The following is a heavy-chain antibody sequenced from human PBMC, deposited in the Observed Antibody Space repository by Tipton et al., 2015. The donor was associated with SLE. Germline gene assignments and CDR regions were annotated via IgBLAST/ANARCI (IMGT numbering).Heavy chain of an antibody. J-gene: IGHJ4*02. CDR2: VNTDGSFT. CDR3: AREDNGSSDYFDY. Sequence: SLRLSCAASGFTFSNYWMHWVRQVPGKGLVWVSRVNTDGSFTTYADSVAGRFTISRDNAKNTLFLQMNNLRPEDTAIYYCAREDNGSSDYFDYWGQGTLVTVSS. V-gene: IGHV3-74*01. CDR1: GFTFSNYW. D-gene: IGHD1-26*01.